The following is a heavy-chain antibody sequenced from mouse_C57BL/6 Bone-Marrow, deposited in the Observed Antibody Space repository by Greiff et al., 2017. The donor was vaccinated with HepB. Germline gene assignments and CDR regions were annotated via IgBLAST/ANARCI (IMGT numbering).Heavy chain of an antibody. V-gene: IGHV5-17*01. D-gene: IGHD1-1*01. J-gene: IGHJ2*01. CDR3: ARRSFITTVVAPYFDY. CDR1: GFTFSDYG. CDR2: ISSGSSTI. Sequence: EVKLMESGGGLVKPGGSLKLSCAASGFTFSDYGMHWVRQAPEKGLEWVAYISSGSSTIYYADTVKGRFTISRDNAKNTLFLQMTSLRSEDTAMYYCARRSFITTVVAPYFDYWGKGTTLTVSS.